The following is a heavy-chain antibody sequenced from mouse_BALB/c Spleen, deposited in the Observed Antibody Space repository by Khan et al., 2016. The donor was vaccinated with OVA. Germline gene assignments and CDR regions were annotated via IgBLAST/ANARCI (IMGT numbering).Heavy chain of an antibody. CDR2: IYPYNDDT. CDR3: AKNYRYDVYFDY. J-gene: IGHJ2*01. V-gene: IGHV1S136*01. Sequence: VQLQQSGPELVKPGASVRMSCKASGYTFTSYVMHWVKQKPGQGLEWIGYIYPYNDDTKYNEKFKGKATLTSDKSSSTAYMELSSLTSEDSADYYCAKNYRYDVYFDYWGQGTTLTVSS. D-gene: IGHD2-14*01. CDR1: GYTFTSYV.